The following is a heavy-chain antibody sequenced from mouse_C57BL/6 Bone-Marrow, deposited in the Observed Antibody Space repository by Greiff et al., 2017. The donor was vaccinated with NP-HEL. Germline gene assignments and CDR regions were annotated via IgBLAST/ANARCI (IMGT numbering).Heavy chain of an antibody. V-gene: IGHV1-26*01. CDR1: GYTFTDYY. CDR3: ARSGAYYSNYVPFAY. CDR2: INPNNGGT. D-gene: IGHD2-5*01. J-gene: IGHJ3*01. Sequence: EVQLQQSGPELVKPGASVKISCKASGYTFTDYYMNWVKQSHGKSLEWIGDINPNNGGTSYNQQFKGKATLTVDKSSSTAYMELRSLTSEDSAVYYCARSGAYYSNYVPFAYWGQGTLVTVSA.